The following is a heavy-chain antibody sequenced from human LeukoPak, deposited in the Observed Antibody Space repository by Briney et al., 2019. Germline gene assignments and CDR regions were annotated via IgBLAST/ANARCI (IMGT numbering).Heavy chain of an antibody. CDR1: GGSISSSSYY. D-gene: IGHD2-2*01. J-gene: IGHJ4*02. Sequence: PSETLSLTCTVSGGSISSSSYYWGWIRRPPGKGLEWIGSIYYSGSTYYNPSLKSRVTISVDTSKNQFSLKLSSVTAADTAVYYCARAPGPAAMSDYWGQGTLVTVSS. CDR2: IYYSGST. V-gene: IGHV4-39*01. CDR3: ARAPGPAAMSDY.